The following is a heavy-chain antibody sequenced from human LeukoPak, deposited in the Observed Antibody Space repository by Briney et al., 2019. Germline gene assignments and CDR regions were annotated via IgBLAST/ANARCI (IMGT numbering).Heavy chain of an antibody. CDR2: ISSSSSYI. D-gene: IGHD4/OR15-4a*01. J-gene: IGHJ4*02. V-gene: IGHV3-21*01. CDR1: GFTFSSYG. CDR3: ARARGGGLTDFDY. Sequence: PGRSLRLSCAASGFTFSSYGMHWVRQAPGKGLEWVSSISSSSSYIYYADSVKGRFTISRDNAKNSLYLQMNSLRAEDTAVYYCARARGGGLTDFDYWGQGTLVTVSS.